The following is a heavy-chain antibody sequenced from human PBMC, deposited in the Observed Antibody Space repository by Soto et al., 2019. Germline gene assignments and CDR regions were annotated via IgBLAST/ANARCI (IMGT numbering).Heavy chain of an antibody. J-gene: IGHJ6*02. CDR1: GGSFSGYY. D-gene: IGHD2-15*01. Sequence: SETLSLTCAVYGGSFSGYYWSWIRQPPGKGLEWIGEINHSGSTNYNPSLKSRVTISVDTSKNQFSLKLSSVTATDTAVYYCARELGYCSGGSCFRYYYYGMDVWGQGTTVTVSS. V-gene: IGHV4-34*01. CDR3: ARELGYCSGGSCFRYYYYGMDV. CDR2: INHSGST.